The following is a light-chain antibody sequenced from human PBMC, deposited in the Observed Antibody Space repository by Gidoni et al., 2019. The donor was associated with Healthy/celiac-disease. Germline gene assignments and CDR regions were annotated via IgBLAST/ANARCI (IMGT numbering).Light chain of an antibody. Sequence: IVLTQSPGTLSLSPGERATLSCRASQSVSSSYLAWYQQKPGQAPRLLIYGASSRATGIPDRFSGSGSGTDFTLTISRLEPEDFAVYYCQQLNTFGGGTKVEIK. J-gene: IGKJ4*01. CDR1: QSVSSSY. CDR3: QQLNT. CDR2: GAS. V-gene: IGKV3-20*01.